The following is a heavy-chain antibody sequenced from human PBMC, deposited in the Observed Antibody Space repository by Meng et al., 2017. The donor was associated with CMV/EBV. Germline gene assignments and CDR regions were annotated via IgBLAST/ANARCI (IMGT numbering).Heavy chain of an antibody. CDR2: MHPNSGNT. CDR3: ARGPVVVVPAATRYYYYGMDV. J-gene: IGHJ6*02. D-gene: IGHD2-2*01. V-gene: IGHV1-8*01. CDR1: GYTFTSYD. Sequence: ASVTVSCQASGYTFTSYDINWVRQATGQGLEWIGWMHPNSGNTGYAQKFQGRVTMTRNTSISTAYMELSSLRSEDTDVYHCARGPVVVVPAATRYYYYGMDVWGQGTTVTVSS.